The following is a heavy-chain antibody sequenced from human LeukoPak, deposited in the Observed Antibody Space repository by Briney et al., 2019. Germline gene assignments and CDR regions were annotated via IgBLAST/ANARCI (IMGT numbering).Heavy chain of an antibody. CDR2: IKQDGSEK. V-gene: IGHV3-7*03. D-gene: IGHD3-9*01. CDR3: ARGRDILTGYYIPWFDP. Sequence: GGSLRLSCAASGFTFSSYWMSWVRQAPGKGLEWVADIKQDGSEKYYVDSVKGRFTISRDNAKNLLYLQMNSLRAEDTAVYYCARGRDILTGYYIPWFDPWGQGTLVTVSS. J-gene: IGHJ5*02. CDR1: GFTFSSYW.